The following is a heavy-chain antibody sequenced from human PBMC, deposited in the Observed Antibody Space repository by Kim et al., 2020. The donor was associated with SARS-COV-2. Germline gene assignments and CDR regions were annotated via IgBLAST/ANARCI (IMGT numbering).Heavy chain of an antibody. CDR1: GFTLSTCA. J-gene: IGHJ6*01. CDR2: INATSGIT. D-gene: IGHD2-21*01. CDR3: ATRPCDGLYPPWYY. V-gene: IGHV3-23*01. Sequence: GGSLRLSCVVSGFTLSTCAMTWVRQAPGKGLEWVSTINATSGITYYADSVKGRFTVSRDNSKNTLDLHMNSLRAEDTALYYCATRPCDGLYPPWYY.